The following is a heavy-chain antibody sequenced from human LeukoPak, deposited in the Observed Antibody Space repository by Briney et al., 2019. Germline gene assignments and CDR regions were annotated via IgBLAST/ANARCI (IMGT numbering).Heavy chain of an antibody. D-gene: IGHD6-13*01. Sequence: PSETLSLTCAVSGYSISIGYYWGWFRQPPGKGLDWIAYSYHSGSTYYNPSLKSRVTISVDTSKNRFSLRLISVTAADTAVYYCARQGGSSSPYYYYYMAVWGKGTTVTV. CDR2: SYHSGST. J-gene: IGHJ6*03. CDR1: GYSISIGYY. CDR3: ARQGGSSSPYYYYYMAV. V-gene: IGHV4-38-2*01.